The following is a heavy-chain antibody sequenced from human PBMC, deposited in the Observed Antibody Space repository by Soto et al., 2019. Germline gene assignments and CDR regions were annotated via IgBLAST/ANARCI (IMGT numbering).Heavy chain of an antibody. CDR2: IIPIFGTA. Sequence: ASVKVSCKASGGTFSSYAISWVRQAPGQGLEWMGGIIPIFGTANYAQKFQGRVTITADESTSTAYMELSSLRSEDTAVYYCARDRSVTGTTFDYWGQGTLVTVSS. D-gene: IGHD1-7*01. V-gene: IGHV1-69*13. CDR1: GGTFSSYA. CDR3: ARDRSVTGTTFDY. J-gene: IGHJ4*02.